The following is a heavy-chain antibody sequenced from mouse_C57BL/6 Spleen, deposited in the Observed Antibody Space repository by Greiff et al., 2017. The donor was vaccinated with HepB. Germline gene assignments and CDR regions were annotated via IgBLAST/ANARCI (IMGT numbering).Heavy chain of an antibody. J-gene: IGHJ3*01. D-gene: IGHD1-1*01. V-gene: IGHV1-85*01. CDR3: ARFITTVGFAY. Sequence: VKLQQSGPELVKPGASVKLSCKASGYTFTSYDINWVKQRPGQGLEWIGWIYPRDGSTKYNEKFKGKATLTVDTSSSTAYMELHSLTSEDSAVYFCARFITTVGFAYWGQGTLVTVSA. CDR1: GYTFTSYD. CDR2: IYPRDGST.